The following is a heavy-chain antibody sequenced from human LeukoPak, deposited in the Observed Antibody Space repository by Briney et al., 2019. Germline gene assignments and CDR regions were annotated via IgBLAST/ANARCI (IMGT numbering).Heavy chain of an antibody. D-gene: IGHD1-1*01. CDR1: GLAFSAYK. CDR2: ISTDGYTT. J-gene: IGHJ4*02. V-gene: IGHV3-74*01. CDR3: VRGAQLPGIDY. Sequence: GGSLRLSCAASGLAFSAYKMHWVRHAPRKGLVWVSRISTDGYTTDYADFVQGRFTASRDNTKNTWSLEMNGLRAEDTAVYYCVRGAQLPGIDYWGQGTLVTVSS.